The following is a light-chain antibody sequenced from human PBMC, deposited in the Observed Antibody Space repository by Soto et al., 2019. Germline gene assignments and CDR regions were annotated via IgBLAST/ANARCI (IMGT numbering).Light chain of an antibody. V-gene: IGLV2-14*01. Sequence: QSVLTQPASVSGSPGQSITISCTGTGSDVGGYDYVSWYQHHPGKAPKVMIYEVTNRPSGVSNRFSGSKSGNTASLTISGLLAEDEADYYCSSYTSSSTYVFGTGTKDTVL. J-gene: IGLJ1*01. CDR3: SSYTSSSTYV. CDR2: EVT. CDR1: GSDVGGYDY.